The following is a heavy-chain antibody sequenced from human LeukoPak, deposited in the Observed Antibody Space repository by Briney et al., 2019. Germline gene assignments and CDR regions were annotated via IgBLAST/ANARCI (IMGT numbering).Heavy chain of an antibody. V-gene: IGHV1-46*01. J-gene: IGHJ5*02. Sequence: ASVKVSCKASGYTFTSYAMNWVRQAPGQGLEWMGIINPSGGSTSYAQKFQGRVAMTRDMSTSTVYTELSSLRSEDTAVYYCARHVSGGSGSPFDPWGQGTLVTVPS. D-gene: IGHD3-10*01. CDR1: GYTFTSYA. CDR2: INPSGGST. CDR3: ARHVSGGSGSPFDP.